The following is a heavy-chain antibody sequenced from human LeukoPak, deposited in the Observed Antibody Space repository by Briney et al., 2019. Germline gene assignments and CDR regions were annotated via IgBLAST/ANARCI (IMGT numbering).Heavy chain of an antibody. J-gene: IGHJ4*02. CDR2: INPSGGST. CDR3: ARAGVAAAGME. Sequence: GASVKVSCKASGYTFTSYYMHWVRQAPGQGLEWMGIINPSGGSTSYAQKFQGRVTMTRDMSTSTVYMELSSLRSEDTAVYYCARAGVAAAGMEWGQGTLVTVSS. V-gene: IGHV1-46*01. D-gene: IGHD6-13*01. CDR1: GYTFTSYY.